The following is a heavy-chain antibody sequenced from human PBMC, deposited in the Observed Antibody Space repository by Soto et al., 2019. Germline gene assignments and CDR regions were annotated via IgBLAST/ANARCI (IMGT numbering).Heavy chain of an antibody. CDR3: ARNGPSMPGVFVDY. V-gene: IGHV3-30*03. CDR1: GFTFSRYG. D-gene: IGHD2-2*01. CDR2: ISYDGSNK. J-gene: IGHJ4*02. Sequence: GGSLRLSCAASGFTFSRYGMHWVRQAPGKGLEWVAVISYDGSNKYYADSVKGRFTISRDNSKNTLYLQMNSLRAEDTAVYFCARNGPSMPGVFVDYWGQGTLVTVSS.